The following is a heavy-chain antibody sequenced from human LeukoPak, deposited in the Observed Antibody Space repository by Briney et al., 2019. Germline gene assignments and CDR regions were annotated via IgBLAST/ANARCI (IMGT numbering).Heavy chain of an antibody. V-gene: IGHV4-30-4*01. D-gene: IGHD4-17*01. J-gene: IGHJ4*02. CDR1: GGSISSGDYY. CDR3: ARGTITTVTDS. CDR2: IYLRGNT. Sequence: SETLSLTCTVSGGSISSGDYYWSWIRQPPGKGLEWVGEIYLRGNTNYNPSLESRVTISVDESKTQLSLRLESVTAADTAVYYCARGTITTVTDSWGPGTLVTVSS.